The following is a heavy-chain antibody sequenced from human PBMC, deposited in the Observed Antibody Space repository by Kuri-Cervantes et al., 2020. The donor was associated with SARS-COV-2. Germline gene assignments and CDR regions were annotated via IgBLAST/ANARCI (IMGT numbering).Heavy chain of an antibody. D-gene: IGHD6-13*01. Sequence: ASVKVSCKASGGTFSSYAISWVRQAPGQGLEWMGWMNPNSGNTGYAQKFQGRVTMTRNTSISTAYMELSSLRSEDTAVYYCARAPRIGQQLVRRYYFDYWGQGTLVTVSS. J-gene: IGHJ4*02. CDR1: GGTFSSYA. V-gene: IGHV1-8*02. CDR2: MNPNSGNT. CDR3: ARAPRIGQQLVRRYYFDY.